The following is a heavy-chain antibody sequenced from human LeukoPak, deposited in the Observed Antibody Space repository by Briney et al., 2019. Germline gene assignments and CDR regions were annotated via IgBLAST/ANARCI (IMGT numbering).Heavy chain of an antibody. CDR3: AHSVGSEYCSCTSCLYYFDY. D-gene: IGHD2-2*01. V-gene: IGHV2-5*01. CDR1: GFSLSTSGVG. CDR2: IYWKDDK. J-gene: IGHJ4*02. Sequence: SGPTLVNPTQTLTLTCTFSGFSLSTSGVGVGWIRQPPGKALEWLALIYWKDDKRYSPSLKSRLTITKDTSKNQVVLTMTNMDPVDTATYYCAHSVGSEYCSCTSCLYYFDYWGQGTLVTVSS.